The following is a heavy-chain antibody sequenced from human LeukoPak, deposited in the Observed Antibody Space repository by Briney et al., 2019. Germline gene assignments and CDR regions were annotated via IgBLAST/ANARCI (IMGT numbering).Heavy chain of an antibody. CDR3: ARGRNYFDY. J-gene: IGHJ4*02. CDR1: GGSFSDYY. CDR2: INHSGRT. Sequence: SETLSLTCAVYGGSFSDYYWSWIRQPPGKGLEWIGEINHSGRTNYSPSLKSRVTISVDTSKNQFSLKLSSVTAADTAVYYCARGRNYFDYWGQGTLVTVSS. V-gene: IGHV4-34*01.